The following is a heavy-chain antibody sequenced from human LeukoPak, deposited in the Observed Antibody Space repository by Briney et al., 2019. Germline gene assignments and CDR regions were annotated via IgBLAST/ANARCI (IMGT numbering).Heavy chain of an antibody. J-gene: IGHJ4*02. CDR2: INSSRSYI. CDR1: GFTFSSYS. D-gene: IGHD1-26*01. V-gene: IGHV3-21*01. Sequence: GGSLRLSCAASGFTFSSYSMNWVRQAPGKGLEWVSSINSSRSYIYYADSVKGRFTISRDNAKNSLYLQMNSLRAEDTAVYYCARATASGSYYRGSDYWGQGTLVTVPS. CDR3: ARATASGSYYRGSDY.